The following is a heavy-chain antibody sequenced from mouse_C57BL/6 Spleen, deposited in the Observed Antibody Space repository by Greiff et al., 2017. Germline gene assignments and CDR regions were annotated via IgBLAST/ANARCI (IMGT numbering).Heavy chain of an antibody. J-gene: IGHJ1*03. CDR2: ISSGSSTI. D-gene: IGHD1-1*01. CDR1: GFTFSDYG. V-gene: IGHV5-17*01. CDR3: ARPGYYYGSSYWYFDV. Sequence: EVKLMESGGGLVKPGGSLKLSCAASGFTFSDYGMHWVRQAPEKGLAWVAYISSGSSTIYYADTVKGRFTISRDNAKNTLFLQMTSLRYEDTAMYYCARPGYYYGSSYWYFDVWGTGTTVTVSS.